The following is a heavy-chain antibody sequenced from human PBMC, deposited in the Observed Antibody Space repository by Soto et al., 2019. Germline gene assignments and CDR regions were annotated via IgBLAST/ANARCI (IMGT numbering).Heavy chain of an antibody. J-gene: IGHJ6*02. CDR3: AREGWAYYYHCYYGMDV. D-gene: IGHD6-19*01. CDR1: GYTFTSYS. Sequence: QVQLVQSGAEVKKPGASVKVSCKASGYTFTSYSIHWVRQAPGQRLEWMGWINAANGNTKYSQKFQGRVTITRDTYARKASMELSSLRYEDAAVYYCAREGWAYYYHCYYGMDVWGQGTTVTVSS. V-gene: IGHV1-3*01. CDR2: INAANGNT.